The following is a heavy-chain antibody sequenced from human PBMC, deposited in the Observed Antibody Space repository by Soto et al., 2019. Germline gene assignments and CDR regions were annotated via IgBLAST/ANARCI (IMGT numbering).Heavy chain of an antibody. D-gene: IGHD6-13*01. CDR2: TCYSGSN. V-gene: IGHV4-59*01. J-gene: IGHJ4*02. Sequence: LSLTCTVSGGSIRNYCWTWMREPPGKGLESIAYTCYSGSNILSPSNNPSRSSRVTISEDTSKSDFSLKLLSVTTADTAVDFCAGGEASSSNIAPHYLDFWGQGTLVTVSS. CDR3: AGGEASSSNIAPHYLDF. CDR1: GGSIRNYC.